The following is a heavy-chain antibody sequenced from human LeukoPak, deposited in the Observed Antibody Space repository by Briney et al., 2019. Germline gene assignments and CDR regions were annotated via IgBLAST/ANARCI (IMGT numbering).Heavy chain of an antibody. D-gene: IGHD2-15*01. Sequence: PGGSLRLSWLAAGFTFMSYEMNWVRQAPGMGLEWISYISNGGYTAYYASSVKGRFTVSRDDAKNTLYLQMDSLRVEDTALYYCARHLSSGGRCSDYWGQGTLVTVSS. J-gene: IGHJ4*02. V-gene: IGHV3-48*03. CDR2: ISNGGYTA. CDR3: ARHLSSGGRCSDY. CDR1: GFTFMSYE.